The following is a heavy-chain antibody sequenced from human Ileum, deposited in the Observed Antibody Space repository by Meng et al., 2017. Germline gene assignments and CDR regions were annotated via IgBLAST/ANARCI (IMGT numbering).Heavy chain of an antibody. CDR2: INSNTGNP. Sequence: VQLLQCWSELKKRGASVKVSCKASGYTFTSYAINWVRQAPGQGLEWMGWINSNTGNPTYAQGFTGRFVFSLDTSVSTAYLQISSLKAEDTAVYYCARGDSYGYVGIDYWGQGTLVTVSS. J-gene: IGHJ4*02. V-gene: IGHV7-4-1*02. CDR3: ARGDSYGYVGIDY. D-gene: IGHD5-18*01. CDR1: GYTFTSYA.